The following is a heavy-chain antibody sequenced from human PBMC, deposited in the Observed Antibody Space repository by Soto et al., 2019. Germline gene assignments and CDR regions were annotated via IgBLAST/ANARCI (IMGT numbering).Heavy chain of an antibody. D-gene: IGHD2-21*02. CDR2: ISYDGSNK. J-gene: IGHJ1*01. Sequence: GGSLRLSCAASGFTFSSYAMHWVRQAPGKGLEWVAVISYDGSNKYYADSVKGRFTTSRDNSKNTLYLQMNSLRAEDTAVYYCARSAYCGGDCWGYLQHWGQGTLVTVSS. CDR1: GFTFSSYA. V-gene: IGHV3-30-3*01. CDR3: ARSAYCGGDCWGYLQH.